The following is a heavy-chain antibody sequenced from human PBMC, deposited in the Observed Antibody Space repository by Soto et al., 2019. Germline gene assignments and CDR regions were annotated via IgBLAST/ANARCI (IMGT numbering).Heavy chain of an antibody. J-gene: IGHJ4*02. CDR2: IWYDGSNE. CDR3: AREETGTFDR. CDR1: GSTFSSYA. Sequence: QVQLVESGGGVAQPGRSLRLSCAATGSTFSSYAMHWVRQAPGKGREWVAVIWYDGSNEDYADSVKGRFTISRDNSKNTLFLLMNSLRVEDTAVYYCAREETGTFDRWGQGTLVTVSS. D-gene: IGHD1-1*01. V-gene: IGHV3-33*01.